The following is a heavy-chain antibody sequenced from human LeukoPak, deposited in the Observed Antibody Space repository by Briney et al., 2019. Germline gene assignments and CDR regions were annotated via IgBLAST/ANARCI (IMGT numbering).Heavy chain of an antibody. D-gene: IGHD3-10*02. CDR3: AKERIEVSYVLYFDY. V-gene: IGHV3-21*01. CDR2: ISSSSSYI. Sequence: GGSLRLSCAASGFTFSFYSMNWVRQAPGKGLEWVSSISSSSSYIYYADSVKGRFTISRDNSKNTLYLQMNSLRAEDTAVYYCAKERIEVSYVLYFDYWGQGTLVTVSS. J-gene: IGHJ4*02. CDR1: GFTFSFYS.